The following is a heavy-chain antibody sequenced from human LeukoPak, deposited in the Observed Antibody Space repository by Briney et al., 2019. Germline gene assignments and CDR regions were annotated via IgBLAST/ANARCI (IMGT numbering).Heavy chain of an antibody. Sequence: PSETLSLTCAVYGGSLSGYYWGWIRQPPGKGLEWIGSIYYSGSTYYNPSLKSRVTISVDTSKNQFSLKLSSVTAADTAVYYCARDLHDFWSGQRTFFDYWGQGTLVTVSS. CDR3: ARDLHDFWSGQRTFFDY. CDR1: GGSLSGYY. CDR2: IYYSGST. V-gene: IGHV4-39*07. J-gene: IGHJ4*02. D-gene: IGHD3-3*01.